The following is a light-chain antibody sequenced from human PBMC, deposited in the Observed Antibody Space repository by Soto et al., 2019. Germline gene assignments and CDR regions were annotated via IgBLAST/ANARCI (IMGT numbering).Light chain of an antibody. J-gene: IGKJ1*01. CDR2: STS. CDR3: HQFGNSPQT. CDR1: QSVSSN. Sequence: EIVLTQSPGTLSLSPGERATLCCRASQSVSSNLAWYQQKPGQAPRLLIYSTSTRAAGIPDRFTGRGSGTHFTLAISRLEPEDFAVYYCHQFGNSPQTFGQGTKVDIK. V-gene: IGKV3-20*01.